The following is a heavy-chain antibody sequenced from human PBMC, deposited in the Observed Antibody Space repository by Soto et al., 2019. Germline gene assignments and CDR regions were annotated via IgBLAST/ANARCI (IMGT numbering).Heavy chain of an antibody. CDR3: ARDGTSTTYWGLLYN. Sequence: EVQLVESGGGLVQPGGSLRLSCAGSGFTFSGYWMHWVRQAPGKGPVWVSRLNPNGTFTTNADSVKGRFTISRDNAKKAVYMQMNSLRADDTAVYYCARDGTSTTYWGLLYNWGQGTVVTASS. D-gene: IGHD3-16*01. V-gene: IGHV3-74*03. J-gene: IGHJ4*02. CDR2: LNPNGTFT. CDR1: GFTFSGYW.